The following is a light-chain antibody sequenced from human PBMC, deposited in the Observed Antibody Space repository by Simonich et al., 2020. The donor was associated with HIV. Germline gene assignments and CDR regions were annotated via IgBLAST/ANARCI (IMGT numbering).Light chain of an antibody. V-gene: IGLV2-11*01. CDR2: DIS. J-gene: IGLJ3*02. CDR1: SSDVGGYNY. CDR3: CSYAGSYTLV. Sequence: QSALTQPRSVSGSPGQSVTISCTGTSSDVGGYNYVSWYQEHPGKAPKLMIYDISSRPSGVPDRFSGFKSGNTASLTISGLQAEDEADYYCCSYAGSYTLVFGGGTKLTVL.